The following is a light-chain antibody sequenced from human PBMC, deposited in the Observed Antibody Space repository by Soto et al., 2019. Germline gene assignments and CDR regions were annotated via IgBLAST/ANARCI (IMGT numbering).Light chain of an antibody. J-gene: IGLJ1*01. Sequence: QSALTQPASVSGSPGQSITISCTGTSSDVGRYNLVSWYQQHPGKAPKLLIYEGSKRPSGVSNRFSGSKSGNTASLTISGLQAEDEADDYCCSYARSSTYVFGTGTKLTVL. V-gene: IGLV2-23*01. CDR2: EGS. CDR1: SSDVGRYNL. CDR3: CSYARSSTYV.